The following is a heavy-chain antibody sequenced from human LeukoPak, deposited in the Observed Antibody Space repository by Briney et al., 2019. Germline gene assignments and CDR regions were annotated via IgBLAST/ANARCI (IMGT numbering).Heavy chain of an antibody. V-gene: IGHV3-30*18. CDR1: GFTFSSYG. Sequence: GRSLRLSCAASGFTFSSYGMHWVRRAPGKGLEWVAVISYDGSNKYYADSVKGRFTISRDNSKNTLYLQMNSLRAEDTAVYYCAKDYLLNWGQGTLVTVSS. CDR2: ISYDGSNK. J-gene: IGHJ4*02. D-gene: IGHD3-16*02. CDR3: AKDYLLN.